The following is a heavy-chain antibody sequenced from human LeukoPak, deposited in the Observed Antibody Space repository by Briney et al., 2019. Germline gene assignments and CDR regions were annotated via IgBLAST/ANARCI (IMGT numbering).Heavy chain of an antibody. CDR1: GFTFSSCA. V-gene: IGHV3-23*01. D-gene: IGHD3-10*01. J-gene: IGHJ6*02. CDR2: ISGSGGST. CDR3: AKGHYASGSYRYGLDV. Sequence: GGSLRLSCEASGFTFSSCAMSWVRQAPGKGLEWVSAISGSGGSTYYADSVKGRFTISRDNSKNTLSLQMNSLRAEDTAIYYCAKGHYASGSYRYGLDVWGQGTTVTVSS.